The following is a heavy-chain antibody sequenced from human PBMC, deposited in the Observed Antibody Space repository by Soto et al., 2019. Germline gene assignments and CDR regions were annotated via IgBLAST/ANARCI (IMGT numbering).Heavy chain of an antibody. CDR3: ARDPVPPDY. CDR2: ISYNGSYT. V-gene: IGHV3-21*01. CDR1: GFTFSNYA. J-gene: IGHJ4*02. D-gene: IGHD2-2*01. Sequence: GGSLRLSCAASGFTFSNYAMHWVRQAPGKGLEWISLISYNGSYTYYADSVKGRFTISRDNAKNSLSLQMNSLRAEDTAVYYCARDPVPPDYWGQGTLVTVSS.